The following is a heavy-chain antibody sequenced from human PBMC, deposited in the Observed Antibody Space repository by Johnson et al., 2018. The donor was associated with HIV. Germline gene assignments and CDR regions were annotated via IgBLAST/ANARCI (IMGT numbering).Heavy chain of an antibody. CDR3: AKVAVATAAGGVALDI. CDR1: AFTSSSYS. CDR2: IKSKTDGGTT. V-gene: IGHV3-15*01. J-gene: IGHJ3*02. Sequence: VQLVESGGGVVQPGRSLRLSCAASAFTSSSYSMHWVRQAPGKGLEWVGRIKSKTDGGTTDYADPVKGRLTISRDDSKNTLYLQINSLRAEDTGVYYCAKVAVATAAGGVALDIWGPGTMVTVSS. D-gene: IGHD6-13*01.